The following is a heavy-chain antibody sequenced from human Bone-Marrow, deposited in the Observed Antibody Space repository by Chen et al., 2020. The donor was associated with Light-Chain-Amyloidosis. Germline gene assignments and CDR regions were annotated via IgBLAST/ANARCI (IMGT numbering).Heavy chain of an antibody. D-gene: IGHD3-9*01. CDR1: GFACSSYD. CDR3: AKDISYDDILPGYPADAFDI. J-gene: IGHJ3*02. V-gene: IGHV3-23*04. Sequence: EVQLVESGGGLLQRGGYLRLSCAASGFACSSYDMSWVRQAPGKGLEWVSTISGSGGSRYYGDSVKGRLTISRDNSKNALFLQMNSLRAEDTAVYYCAKDISYDDILPGYPADAFDIWGQGTMVTVSS. CDR2: ISGSGGSR.